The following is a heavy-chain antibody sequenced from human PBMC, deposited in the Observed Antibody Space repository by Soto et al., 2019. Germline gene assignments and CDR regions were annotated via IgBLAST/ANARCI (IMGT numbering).Heavy chain of an antibody. CDR3: ATLPKTRYYFDY. Sequence: GGSLRLSCAASGFTFSSYWMHWVRQAPGKGLVWVSRINSDGSSTSYADSVKGRFTISRDNAKNTLYLQMNSLRAEDTAVYYCATLPKTRYYFDYWGQGTLVTVSS. D-gene: IGHD6-6*01. CDR2: INSDGSST. V-gene: IGHV3-74*01. CDR1: GFTFSSYW. J-gene: IGHJ4*02.